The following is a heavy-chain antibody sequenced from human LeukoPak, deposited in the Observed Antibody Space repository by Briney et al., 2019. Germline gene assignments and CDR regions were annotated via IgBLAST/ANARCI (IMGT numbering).Heavy chain of an antibody. J-gene: IGHJ4*02. CDR1: GGSFSGYY. CDR2: INHSGST. Sequence: SETLSLTCAAYGGSFSGYYWSWIRQPPGKGLEWIGEINHSGSTNYNPSLKSRVTISVDTSKNQFSLKLSSVTAADTAVYYCPRGRSCSGNSCYPIPLDYWGQGTLVTVSS. V-gene: IGHV4-34*01. CDR3: PRGRSCSGNSCYPIPLDY. D-gene: IGHD2-15*01.